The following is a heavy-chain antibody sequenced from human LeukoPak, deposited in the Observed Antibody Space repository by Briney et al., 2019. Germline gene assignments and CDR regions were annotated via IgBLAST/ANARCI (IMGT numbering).Heavy chain of an antibody. CDR2: LFTGGGRT. D-gene: IGHD3-10*01. V-gene: IGHV3-23*01. J-gene: IGHJ4*02. Sequence: GRSLRLSCAASGFTFNNYLMSWVRQAPGKGLEWVSVLFTGGGRTLYADSVKGRFTISGDTSRTTLYLQMNGLRAEDTAVYYCAKECDYSPGHKFDLWGQGTLVTVSS. CDR3: AKECDYSPGHKFDL. CDR1: GFTFNNYL.